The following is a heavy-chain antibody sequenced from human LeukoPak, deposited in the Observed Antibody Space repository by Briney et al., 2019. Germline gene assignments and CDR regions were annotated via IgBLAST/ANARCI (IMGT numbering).Heavy chain of an antibody. CDR1: GASISSSSYY. CDR2: INHSGST. J-gene: IGHJ4*02. V-gene: IGHV4-39*07. D-gene: IGHD3-22*01. Sequence: SETLSLTCTVSGASISSSSYYWGWVRQPPGKGLEWIGEINHSGSTNYNPSLKSRVTISVDTSKNQLSLKLSSVTAADTAVYYCARRTRYYDSSGSRIWSFDYWGQGTLVTVSS. CDR3: ARRTRYYDSSGSRIWSFDY.